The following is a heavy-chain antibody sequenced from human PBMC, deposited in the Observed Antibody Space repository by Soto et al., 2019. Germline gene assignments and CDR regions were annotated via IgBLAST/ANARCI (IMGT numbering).Heavy chain of an antibody. CDR3: ARGPITYGDYEVSVGSYYMDV. Sequence: GGSLILSCAASGFTVSSNYMSWVRQAPGKGLEWVSVIYSGGSTYYADSVKGRLTISRHNSKNTLDLQMNSLRAEDTAVYYCARGPITYGDYEVSVGSYYMDVWGKGTTVTVSS. D-gene: IGHD4-17*01. V-gene: IGHV3-53*04. CDR1: GFTVSSNY. CDR2: IYSGGST. J-gene: IGHJ6*03.